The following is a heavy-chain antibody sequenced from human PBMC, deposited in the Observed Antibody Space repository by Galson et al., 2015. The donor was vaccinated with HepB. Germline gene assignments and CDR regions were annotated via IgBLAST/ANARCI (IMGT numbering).Heavy chain of an antibody. CDR1: GFTFKYAW. CDR2: FKSKTNGGTI. CDR3: AAGTGRTDLDY. V-gene: IGHV3-15*01. D-gene: IGHD3/OR15-3a*01. J-gene: IGHJ4*02. Sequence: SLRLSCAASGFTFKYAWMSWVRKGPGKGLEWVGRFKSKTNGGTIDYAAPVKGRFIISRDDSKRMVYLQMNSLQIGDTGVYYCAAGTGRTDLDYWGQGTLVTVSS.